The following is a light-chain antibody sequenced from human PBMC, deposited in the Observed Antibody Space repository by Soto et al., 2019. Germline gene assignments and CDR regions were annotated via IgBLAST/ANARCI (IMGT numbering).Light chain of an antibody. V-gene: IGLV1-44*01. Sequence: QSVLTQPPSASGTPGQRVTISCSGSSSNIGGNIVNWYQQLPGTAPKLLIFGNDQRPSWVPDRFSGSKSGTSASLAISGLQSEDEANYYCAAWDDSLNGVVFGGGTNLTVL. CDR3: AAWDDSLNGVV. CDR1: SSNIGGNI. CDR2: GND. J-gene: IGLJ2*01.